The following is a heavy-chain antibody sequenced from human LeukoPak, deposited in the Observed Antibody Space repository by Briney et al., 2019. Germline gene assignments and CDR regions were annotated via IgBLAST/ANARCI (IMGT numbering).Heavy chain of an antibody. D-gene: IGHD3-22*01. J-gene: IGHJ4*02. Sequence: PSETLSLTCTVSGGSISSSSYYWGWIRQPPGKGLEWIGSIYYSGSTYYNPSLKSRVTISVDTSKNQFSLKLSSVPAADTAVYYCARQSAYYYDSSGYGYWGQGTLVTVSS. CDR3: ARQSAYYYDSSGYGY. V-gene: IGHV4-39*01. CDR1: GGSISSSSYY. CDR2: IYYSGST.